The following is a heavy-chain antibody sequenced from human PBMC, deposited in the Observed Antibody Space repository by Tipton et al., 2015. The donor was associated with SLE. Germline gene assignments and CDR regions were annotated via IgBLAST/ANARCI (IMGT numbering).Heavy chain of an antibody. J-gene: IGHJ3*02. CDR3: ARQISGSPDAFDI. Sequence: SLRLSCAASGFTFSSYSMNWVRQAPGKGLEWVSSISSSSSYIYYADSVKGRFTISRDNSKNTLYLQMNSLRAEDTAVHYCARQISGSPDAFDIWGQGTMVTVSS. CDR2: ISSSSSYI. CDR1: GFTFSSYS. V-gene: IGHV3-21*04. D-gene: IGHD3-10*01.